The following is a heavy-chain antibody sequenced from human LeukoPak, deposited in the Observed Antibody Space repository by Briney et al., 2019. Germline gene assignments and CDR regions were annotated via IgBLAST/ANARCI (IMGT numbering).Heavy chain of an antibody. J-gene: IGHJ6*03. CDR2: IIPIFGKA. V-gene: IGHV1-69*05. CDR3: ARSARGSYYYYMDV. D-gene: IGHD3-16*01. Sequence: GASVKVSCKASGGTFSSYAISWVRQAPGQGLEWMGGIIPIFGKANYAQKFQGRVTITTDESTSTAYMELSSLRSEDTAVYYCARSARGSYYYYMDVWGKGTTVTVSS. CDR1: GGTFSSYA.